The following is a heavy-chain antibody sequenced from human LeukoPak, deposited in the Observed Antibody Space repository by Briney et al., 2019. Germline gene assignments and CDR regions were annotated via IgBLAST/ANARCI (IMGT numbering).Heavy chain of an antibody. J-gene: IGHJ4*02. CDR1: GFTFSSYW. CDR2: MKQDGSEK. V-gene: IGHV3-7*01. CDR3: AREGMVVAAVAFDY. Sequence: GGSLRLSCAASGFTFSSYWMSWVRQAPGKGLEWVANMKQDGSEKYYVDSVKGRFTISRDNAKNSLYLQMNSLRAEDTAVYYCAREGMVVAAVAFDYWGQGTLVTVSS. D-gene: IGHD2-15*01.